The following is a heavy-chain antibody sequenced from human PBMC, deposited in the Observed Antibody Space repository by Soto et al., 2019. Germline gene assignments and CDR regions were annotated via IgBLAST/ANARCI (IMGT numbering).Heavy chain of an antibody. V-gene: IGHV1-69*02. Sequence: ASVKVSCKASGGTFSSYTISWVRQAPGQGLEWMGRIIPILGIANYAQKFQGRVTITADKSTSTAYMELSSLRSEDTAVYYCARGGHCSGGNCYTWFDPWGQGTLVTVSS. J-gene: IGHJ5*02. CDR3: ARGGHCSGGNCYTWFDP. D-gene: IGHD2-15*01. CDR1: GGTFSSYT. CDR2: IIPILGIA.